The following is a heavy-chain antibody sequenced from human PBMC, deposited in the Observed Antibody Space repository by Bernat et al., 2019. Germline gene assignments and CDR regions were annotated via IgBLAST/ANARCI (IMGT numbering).Heavy chain of an antibody. CDR1: GGPISSGGYY. CDR3: ARGDCSSTSCYEGIWFDP. V-gene: IGHV4-31*03. D-gene: IGHD2-2*01. CDR2: IYYSGST. Sequence: QVQLQESGPGLVKPSQTLSLTCTVSGGPISSGGYYWSWIRQHPGKGLEWIGYIYYSGSTYYNPSLKSRVTISVDTSKNQFSLKLSSVTAADTAVYYCARGDCSSTSCYEGIWFDPWGQGTLVTVSS. J-gene: IGHJ5*02.